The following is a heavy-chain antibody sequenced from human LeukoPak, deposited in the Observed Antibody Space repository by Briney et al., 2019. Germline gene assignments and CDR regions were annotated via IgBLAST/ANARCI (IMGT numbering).Heavy chain of an antibody. CDR2: IVVGSGNT. V-gene: IGHV1-58*02. CDR1: GLTFTSSA. D-gene: IGHD3-22*01. Sequence: ASVKVSCKASGLTFTSSAMQWVRQARGQRLEWIGWIVVGSGNTKYAQKFQERVTITRDMSTSTAYMELSSLRSEDTAVYYCAADSSGTFDYWGQGTLVTVSS. J-gene: IGHJ4*02. CDR3: AADSSGTFDY.